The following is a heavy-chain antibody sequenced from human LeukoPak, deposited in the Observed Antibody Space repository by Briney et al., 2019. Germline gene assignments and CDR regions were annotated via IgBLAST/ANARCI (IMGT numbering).Heavy chain of an antibody. CDR1: GYTFTSYD. CDR3: ARGMTGYSSGWSINYYYYYMDV. Sequence: ASVKVSCKASGYTFTSYDINWVRQATGQGLGWMGWMNPNSGNTGYAQKFQGRVTMTRNTSISTAYMELSSLRSEDTAVYYCARGMTGYSSGWSINYYYYYMDVWGKGTTVTVSS. D-gene: IGHD6-19*01. J-gene: IGHJ6*03. CDR2: MNPNSGNT. V-gene: IGHV1-8*01.